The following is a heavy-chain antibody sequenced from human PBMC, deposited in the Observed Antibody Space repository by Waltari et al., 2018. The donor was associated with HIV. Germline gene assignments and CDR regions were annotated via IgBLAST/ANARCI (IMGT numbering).Heavy chain of an antibody. J-gene: IGHJ3*02. Sequence: QVQLVGSGGGVVQPGRSLSLSCADSGFLFSTSVVHWARQAQGEGLEWVALISYDGSDESYADSVKGRFTSSRDNSKNTLYLQMNSLRAEETAVYYCARAPPYSTRWFYDAFDIWGQGTMVTVSS. CDR1: GFLFSTSV. V-gene: IGHV3-30*01. CDR3: ARAPPYSTRWFYDAFDI. CDR2: ISYDGSDE. D-gene: IGHD6-13*01.